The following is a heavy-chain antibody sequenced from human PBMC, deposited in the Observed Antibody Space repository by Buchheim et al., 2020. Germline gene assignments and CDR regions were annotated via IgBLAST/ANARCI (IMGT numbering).Heavy chain of an antibody. CDR2: INPNSGGT. V-gene: IGHV1-2*04. CDR1: GYTFTGYY. Sequence: QVQLVQSGAEVKKPGASVKVSCKASGYTFTGYYMHWVRQAPGQGLEWMGWINPNSGGTNYAQKFQGWVTMTGDTSISTAYMELSRLRSDDTAVYYCAREGVVYGSGSYYKGGPEYYYYYGMDVWGQGTT. D-gene: IGHD3-10*01. J-gene: IGHJ6*02. CDR3: AREGVVYGSGSYYKGGPEYYYYYGMDV.